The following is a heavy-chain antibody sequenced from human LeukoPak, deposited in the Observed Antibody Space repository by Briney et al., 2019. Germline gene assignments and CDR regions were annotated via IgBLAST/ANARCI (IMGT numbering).Heavy chain of an antibody. CDR2: ISRSSSYI. D-gene: IGHD3-22*01. CDR1: GFTFSSYS. J-gene: IGHJ4*02. CDR3: ARVGTFDSGYYLGVIDY. V-gene: IGHV3-21*04. Sequence: GGSLRLSCAASGFTFSSYSMNWVRQAPGKGLEWVSSISRSSSYIYYADSVKGRFTISRDNAKNSLYLQMNSLRAEDTAVYYCARVGTFDSGYYLGVIDYWGQGTLVTVSS.